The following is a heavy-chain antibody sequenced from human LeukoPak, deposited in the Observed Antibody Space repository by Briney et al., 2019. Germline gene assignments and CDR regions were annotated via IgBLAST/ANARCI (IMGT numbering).Heavy chain of an antibody. D-gene: IGHD3-16*01. CDR2: ISSTSSPI. Sequence: GGSLRLSCAASGFTFSSYEMNWVRQAPGKGLEWISYISSTSSPIYYADSVKGRFIISRDNAKNSLYLQMNSLRVEDTAVYYCARALGLNWFDPWGQGTLVTVSS. CDR1: GFTFSSYE. CDR3: ARALGLNWFDP. J-gene: IGHJ5*02. V-gene: IGHV3-48*03.